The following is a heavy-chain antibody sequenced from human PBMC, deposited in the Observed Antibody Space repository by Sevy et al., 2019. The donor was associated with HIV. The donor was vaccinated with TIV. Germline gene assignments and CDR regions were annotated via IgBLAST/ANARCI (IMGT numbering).Heavy chain of an antibody. J-gene: IGHJ4*02. V-gene: IGHV1-2*02. Sequence: ASVKVSCKASGYTFTGYYMHWVRQAPGQGLEWMGWINPNSGGTNYAQKFQGRVTMTRDTSIGTAYMELSRLRSDDTAVYYCARDALLRGGYLDYWGQGTLVTVSS. D-gene: IGHD3-10*01. CDR2: INPNSGGT. CDR1: GYTFTGYY. CDR3: ARDALLRGGYLDY.